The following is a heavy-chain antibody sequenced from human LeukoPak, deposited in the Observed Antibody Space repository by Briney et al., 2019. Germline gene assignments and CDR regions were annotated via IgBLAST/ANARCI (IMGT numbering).Heavy chain of an antibody. V-gene: IGHV3-48*03. J-gene: IGHJ4*02. CDR2: ISSSSSTI. CDR1: ELTFSNYE. Sequence: PGGSLRLSCAASELTFSNYEMHWVRQAPGKGLDWVSYISSSSSTIYYADSVKGRFTISRDNAKNSLYLQMNSLRAEGTAIYYCARGRYDFWSGPRAYYFDYWSQGTLVTVSS. D-gene: IGHD3-3*01. CDR3: ARGRYDFWSGPRAYYFDY.